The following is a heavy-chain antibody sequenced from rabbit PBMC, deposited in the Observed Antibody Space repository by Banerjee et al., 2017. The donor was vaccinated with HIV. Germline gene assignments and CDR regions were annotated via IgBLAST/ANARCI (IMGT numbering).Heavy chain of an antibody. CDR1: GFSFSDGYD. Sequence: QEQLEESGGDLVKPEGSLTLTCTASGFSFSDGYDMCWVRQAPGKGLEWIGCVYTGRGSTWDASWVNGRFTISRSTSLNTVTLQMTSLTAADTATYFCARDRGYSDYDLWGQGTLVTVS. D-gene: IGHD7-1*01. CDR2: VYTGRGST. CDR3: ARDRGYSDYDL. J-gene: IGHJ4*01. V-gene: IGHV1S43*01.